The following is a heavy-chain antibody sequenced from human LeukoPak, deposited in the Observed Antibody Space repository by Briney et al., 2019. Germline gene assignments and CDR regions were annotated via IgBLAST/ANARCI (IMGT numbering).Heavy chain of an antibody. Sequence: GGSLRLSCAASGFTFSSYEMNWVRQAPGKGQEWVSYISSSGSTIYYADSVKGRFTISRDNAKNSLYLQMNSLRAEDTAVYYCARVWLRSIGVHPWGQGTLVTVSS. CDR2: ISSSGSTI. CDR1: GFTFSSYE. V-gene: IGHV3-48*03. D-gene: IGHD3-10*01. CDR3: ARVWLRSIGVHP. J-gene: IGHJ5*02.